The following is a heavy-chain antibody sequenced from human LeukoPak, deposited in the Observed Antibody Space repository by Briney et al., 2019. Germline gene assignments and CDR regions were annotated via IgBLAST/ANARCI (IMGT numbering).Heavy chain of an antibody. D-gene: IGHD1-26*01. Sequence: ASVKVSCKASGYTFTSYGISWVRQAPGQGLEWMGWITTHSSKTNYAQKFQGRVTMTTDTSTSTAYMELRSLRSDDTAVYYCARGGSPLVGATSRPLGYWGQGTLVTVSS. CDR2: ITTHSSKT. CDR1: GYTFTSYG. V-gene: IGHV1-18*01. J-gene: IGHJ4*02. CDR3: ARGGSPLVGATSRPLGY.